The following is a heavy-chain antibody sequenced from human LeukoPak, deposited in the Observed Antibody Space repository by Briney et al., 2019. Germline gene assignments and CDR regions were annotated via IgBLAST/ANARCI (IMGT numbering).Heavy chain of an antibody. J-gene: IGHJ4*02. CDR3: AKGSCSGTSCYSDY. CDR1: GFSFSSYG. D-gene: IGHD2-2*02. V-gene: IGHV3-33*06. CDR2: IYYDGSNK. Sequence: GGSLRLSCAASGFSFSSYGMHWVRQAPGKGLEWVAVIYYDGSNKYYADSVKGRFTISRDNSKNTLYLQMNSPRAEDTAIYYCAKGSCSGTSCYSDYWGQGTLVTVSS.